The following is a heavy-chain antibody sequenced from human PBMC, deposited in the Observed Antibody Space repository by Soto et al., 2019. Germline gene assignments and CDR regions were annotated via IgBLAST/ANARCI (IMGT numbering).Heavy chain of an antibody. CDR3: AKGARAVTAKLPIDY. CDR1: GFTFSSYA. V-gene: IGHV3-23*01. J-gene: IGHJ4*02. D-gene: IGHD2-21*02. CDR2: ISGSGGST. Sequence: GGSLRLSCAASGFTFSSYAMSWVRQAPGKGLEWVSTISGSGGSTYYADSVKGRFTISRDNSKNTLYLQMNSLRAEDTAVYYCAKGARAVTAKLPIDYWGQGTLVTVSS.